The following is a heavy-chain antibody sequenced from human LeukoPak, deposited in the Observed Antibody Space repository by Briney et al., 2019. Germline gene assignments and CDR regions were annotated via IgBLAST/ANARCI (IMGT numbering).Heavy chain of an antibody. V-gene: IGHV3-21*04. D-gene: IGHD2-21*02. J-gene: IGHJ4*02. CDR2: ISSSSSYI. CDR1: GFTFSSYS. Sequence: GGSLRLSCAASGFTFSSYSMNWVRQAPGKGLEWVSSISSSSSYIYYADSVKGRFTISRDNSKNTLYLQMNSLRAEDTAVYYCAKGTNCGGDCYSLFDYWGQGTLVTVSS. CDR3: AKGTNCGGDCYSLFDY.